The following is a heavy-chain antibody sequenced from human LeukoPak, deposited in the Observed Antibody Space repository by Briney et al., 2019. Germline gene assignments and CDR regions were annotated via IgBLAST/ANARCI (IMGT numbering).Heavy chain of an antibody. CDR1: GFTFSSHN. D-gene: IGHD1-26*01. V-gene: IGHV3-21*04. Sequence: GGSLRLSCAASGFTFSSHNMNWVRQAPGKGLEWVSSISSSSSYIYYADSVRGRFVISRDHSKNTLYLQMNGLRAEDTAVYYCTRGVWDWGQGTLVTVSS. CDR3: TRGVWD. J-gene: IGHJ4*02. CDR2: ISSSSSYI.